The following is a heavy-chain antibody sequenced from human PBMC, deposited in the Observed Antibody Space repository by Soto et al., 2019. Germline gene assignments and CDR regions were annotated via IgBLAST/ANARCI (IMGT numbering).Heavy chain of an antibody. CDR1: VFSISSHY. Sequence: QVQLQESGPGLVKPSETLSLTCTVSVFSISSHYWSWIRQPPGKGLEWIGYINSSGSTNYNPSLNSRVPISVDTSKNQFSVMLSSVTAAHTAVYDCAKLAHYTSSYFLDFWGQGTLVPLSS. J-gene: IGHJ4*01. CDR3: AKLAHYTSSYFLDF. CDR2: INSSGST. V-gene: IGHV4-59*08. D-gene: IGHD6-13*01.